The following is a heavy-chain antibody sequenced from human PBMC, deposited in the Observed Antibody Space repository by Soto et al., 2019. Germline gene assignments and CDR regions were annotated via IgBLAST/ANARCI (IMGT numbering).Heavy chain of an antibody. CDR1: GGSTSSGDYY. CDR2: IYYSGST. Sequence: LSLTCTVSGGSTSSGDYYWSWIRQPPGKGLEWIGYIYYSGSTYYNPSLKSRVTISVDTSKNQFSLKLSSVTAADTAVYYCARVLTKYYDFWSGYTIMNWFDPWGQGTLVTVSS. J-gene: IGHJ5*02. D-gene: IGHD3-3*01. V-gene: IGHV4-30-4*01. CDR3: ARVLTKYYDFWSGYTIMNWFDP.